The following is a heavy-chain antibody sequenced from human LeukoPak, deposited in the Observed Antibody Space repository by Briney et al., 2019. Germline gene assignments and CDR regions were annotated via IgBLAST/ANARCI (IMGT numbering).Heavy chain of an antibody. CDR1: GGSISSSGPY. CDR3: ASSGPQLNY. D-gene: IGHD1-1*01. J-gene: IGHJ4*02. Sequence: SETLSLTCTVSGGSISSSGPYWGWIRQPPGKGLEWIGEINHSGSTNYNPSLKSRVTISVDTSKNQFSLKLSSVTAADTAVYYCASSGPQLNYWGQGTLVTVSS. CDR2: INHSGST. V-gene: IGHV4-39*07.